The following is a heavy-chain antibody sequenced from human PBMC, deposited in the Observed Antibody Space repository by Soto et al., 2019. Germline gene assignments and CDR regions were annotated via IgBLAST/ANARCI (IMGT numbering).Heavy chain of an antibody. J-gene: IGHJ4*02. CDR3: ARESPYFGDY. CDR1: GYTFTSYD. D-gene: IGHD3-9*01. V-gene: IGHV1-8*01. CDR2: MNPNSGNT. Sequence: QVQLVQSGAEVKKPGASVKVSCKASGYTFTSYDINWVRQATGQGLEWMGWMNPNSGNTGYAQKFQGRVTMTRNTSRTRPNEERSSVRSGDRHVYYCARESPYFGDYWGQGTLVTVSS.